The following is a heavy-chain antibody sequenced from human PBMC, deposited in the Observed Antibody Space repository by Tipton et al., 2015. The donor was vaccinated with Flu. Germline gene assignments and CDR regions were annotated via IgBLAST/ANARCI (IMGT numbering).Heavy chain of an antibody. CDR1: GYTFGSYG. D-gene: IGHD6-13*01. Sequence: QSGAEVKKPGASVKVSCKASGYTFGSYGISWVRQAPGQGLEWMGWISAYNGNTNYAQNLQGRVTMTTDTSTSTAYMELRSLRSDDTAVYYCARRFHSSSSGDYYSYYMDVWGKGTTVTVSS. J-gene: IGHJ6*03. CDR2: ISAYNGNT. CDR3: ARRFHSSSSGDYYSYYMDV. V-gene: IGHV1-18*04.